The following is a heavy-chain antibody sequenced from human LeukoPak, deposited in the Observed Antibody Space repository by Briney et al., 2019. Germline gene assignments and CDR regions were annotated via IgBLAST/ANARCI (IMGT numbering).Heavy chain of an antibody. Sequence: GGSLRLSCAASGFTFSSYGMSWVRQAPGKGLEWVSAISGSGGSTYYADSVKGRFTISRDNSKNTLYLQMNSLRAEDTAVYYCAKDYGYRYGYFDYWGQGTLVTVSS. V-gene: IGHV3-23*01. J-gene: IGHJ4*02. D-gene: IGHD5-18*01. CDR1: GFTFSSYG. CDR3: AKDYGYRYGYFDY. CDR2: ISGSGGST.